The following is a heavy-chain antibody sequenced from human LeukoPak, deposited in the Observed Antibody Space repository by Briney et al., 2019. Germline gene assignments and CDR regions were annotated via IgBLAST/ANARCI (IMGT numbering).Heavy chain of an antibody. CDR1: GGSISSYY. D-gene: IGHD3-10*01. Sequence: KPSETLSLTCTVSGGSISSYYWSWIRQPPGKGLEWIGYIYYSGSTNYNPSLKSRVTISVDTSKNQFSLKLSSVTAADAAVYYCARVSLWFGELPNYFDYWGQGTLVTVSS. J-gene: IGHJ4*02. V-gene: IGHV4-59*01. CDR3: ARVSLWFGELPNYFDY. CDR2: IYYSGST.